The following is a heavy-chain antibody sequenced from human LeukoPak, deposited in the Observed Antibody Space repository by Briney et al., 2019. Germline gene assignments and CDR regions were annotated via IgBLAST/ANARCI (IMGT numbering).Heavy chain of an antibody. D-gene: IGHD1-26*01. V-gene: IGHV3-21*01. CDR2: ISHTGSDI. J-gene: IGHJ6*03. CDR1: GFTFNAYS. CDR3: ARLVGSHDTGYYYMDV. Sequence: KPGGSLRLSCAASGFTFNAYSMNWVRQAPGKGLEWVSSISHTGSDIYYADSMKGRFTISRDSAKNSLYLQLNSLRADDTAVYYCARLVGSHDTGYYYMDVWGKGTTVTVSS.